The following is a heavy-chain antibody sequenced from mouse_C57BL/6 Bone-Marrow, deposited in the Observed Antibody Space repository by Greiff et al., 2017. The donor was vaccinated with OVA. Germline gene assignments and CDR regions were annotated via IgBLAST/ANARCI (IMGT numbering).Heavy chain of an antibody. Sequence: QVQLKESGPELVKPGASVKLSCKASGYTFTSYDINWVKQRPGQGLEWIGWIYPRDGSTKYNEKFKGKATLTVDTSSSTAYMELHSLTSEDSAVYFCAGRQFAYWGQGTLVTVSA. CDR1: GYTFTSYD. CDR2: IYPRDGST. J-gene: IGHJ3*01. CDR3: AGRQFAY. V-gene: IGHV1-85*01.